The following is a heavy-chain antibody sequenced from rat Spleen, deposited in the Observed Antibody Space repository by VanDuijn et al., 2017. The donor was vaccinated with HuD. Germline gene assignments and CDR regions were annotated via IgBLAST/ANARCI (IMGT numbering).Heavy chain of an antibody. V-gene: IGHV5-7*01. D-gene: IGHD1-11*01. J-gene: IGHJ3*01. CDR1: GFTFTDYN. Sequence: EVQLVESGGDLVQPGRSLKLSCAASGFTFTDYNMAWVRQAPKKGLEWVATITYDGSGTYYRDSVKGRFTISRDNVKSTLYLHMNSLRSEDTATYYCTRDYGGSFAYWGQGTLVTVSS. CDR2: ITYDGSGT. CDR3: TRDYGGSFAY.